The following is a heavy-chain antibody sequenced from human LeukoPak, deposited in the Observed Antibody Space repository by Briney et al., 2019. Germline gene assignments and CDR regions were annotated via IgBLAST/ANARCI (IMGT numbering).Heavy chain of an antibody. Sequence: GASVKVSCKASGYTFTSYAINWVRQAPGQGLEWMGWINTNTGNAAYAQGLTGRSVFSLDTSVSTAYLEISSLEAEDTAVYYCARPMGRYYYYGMDVWGQGTTVTVS. CDR3: ARPMGRYYYYGMDV. CDR2: INTNTGNA. CDR1: GYTFTSYA. D-gene: IGHD3-16*01. J-gene: IGHJ6*02. V-gene: IGHV7-4-1*02.